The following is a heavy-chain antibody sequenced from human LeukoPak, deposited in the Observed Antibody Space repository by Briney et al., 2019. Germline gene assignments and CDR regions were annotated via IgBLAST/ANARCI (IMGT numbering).Heavy chain of an antibody. D-gene: IGHD3-10*01. Sequence: SETLSLTCSVSGGSISSYYWSWIRQPPGKGLEWIGYIYYSGSTNYNPSLKSRVTISVDTSKNQFSLKLSSVTAADTAVYCARTRYYYNSRSYGAPYYDYWGQGTLVTVSS. J-gene: IGHJ4*02. CDR1: GGSISSYY. CDR2: IYYSGST. CDR3: ARTRYYYNSRSYGAPYYDY. V-gene: IGHV4-59*08.